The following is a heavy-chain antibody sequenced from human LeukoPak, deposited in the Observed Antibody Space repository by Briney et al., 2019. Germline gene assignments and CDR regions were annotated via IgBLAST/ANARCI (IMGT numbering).Heavy chain of an antibody. CDR1: GFTFSSFP. CDR2: ISAGGGST. J-gene: IGHJ4*02. CDR3: AKGSSGPDY. V-gene: IGHV3-23*01. Sequence: AGGSLRLSCAASGFTFSSFPMSWVRQAPGKGLEWVSTISAGGGSTYYADSVKGRFTISRDNSNNTLYLQMKSLRAEDTAVYYCAKGSSGPDYWGQGTLVTVSS. D-gene: IGHD3-10*01.